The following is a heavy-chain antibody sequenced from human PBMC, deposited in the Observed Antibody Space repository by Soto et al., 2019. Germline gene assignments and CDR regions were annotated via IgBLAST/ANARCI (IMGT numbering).Heavy chain of an antibody. CDR2: ISTGSSYI. CDR1: GFTFSSYS. J-gene: IGHJ4*02. Sequence: GGSLRLSCAASGFTFSSYSMNWVRQAPGKGLEWVSSISTGSSYIYYAASVKGRFTISRDNAKNSLFLQMNSLRAEDTAVYYCARDLAPSTIEARHFDFRGQGTLVTVSS. V-gene: IGHV3-21*01. D-gene: IGHD6-6*01. CDR3: ARDLAPSTIEARHFDF.